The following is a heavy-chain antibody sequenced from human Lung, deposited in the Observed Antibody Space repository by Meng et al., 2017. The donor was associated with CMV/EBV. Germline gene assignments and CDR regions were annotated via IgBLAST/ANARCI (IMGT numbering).Heavy chain of an antibody. J-gene: IGHJ4*02. CDR1: GFTFSNYV. V-gene: IGHV3-30*04. CDR3: ARDIYCSTFTRYRDRGNNYIYVGIDY. Sequence: SXKISXAASGFTFSNYVMHWVRQAPGKGLEWVAVISYDGSSKFYADSVEGRFTMSRDNSKNTLYAQMNSLRPEDTAIYYCARDIYCSTFTRYRDRGNNYIYVGIDYWGQGXPVTVSS. CDR2: ISYDGSSK. D-gene: IGHD2-2*01.